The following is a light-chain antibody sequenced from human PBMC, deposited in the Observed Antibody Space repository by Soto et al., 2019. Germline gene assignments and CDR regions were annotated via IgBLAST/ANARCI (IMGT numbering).Light chain of an antibody. CDR2: STS. Sequence: EIVMTQSPATLSVSPGERATLSCRASQSVSSNLAWYQQKPGQAPRLLMYSTSIRATGIPDRFSGSGSGTDFTLTISSLEPEDFAVYYCQQRSNWPWTFGQGTKVDIK. V-gene: IGKV3-11*01. CDR1: QSVSSN. CDR3: QQRSNWPWT. J-gene: IGKJ1*01.